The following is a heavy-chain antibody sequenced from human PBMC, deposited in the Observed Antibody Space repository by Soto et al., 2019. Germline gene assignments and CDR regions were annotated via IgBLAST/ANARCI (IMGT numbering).Heavy chain of an antibody. CDR1: GGSISSYY. J-gene: IGHJ5*02. D-gene: IGHD1-26*01. Sequence: PSETLSLTCTVSGGSISSYYWSWIRQPPGKGLEWIGYIYYSGITDYNPSLKSRVTISVDTSNNQFSLKLSSLTAADTAVYYCATHKVCGTYVYPFAPWGQGTPVPVAS. CDR2: IYYSGIT. CDR3: ATHKVCGTYVYPFAP. V-gene: IGHV4-59*12.